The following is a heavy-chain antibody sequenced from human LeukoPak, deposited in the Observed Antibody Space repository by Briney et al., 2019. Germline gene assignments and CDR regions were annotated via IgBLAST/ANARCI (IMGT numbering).Heavy chain of an antibody. V-gene: IGHV3-43*02. D-gene: IGHD3-22*01. CDR1: GFTFDDYA. CDR2: ISGDGGST. J-gene: IGHJ3*02. CDR3: AKDFGVYYYDSSVAFDI. Sequence: GGSLRLSCAASGFTFDDYAMHWVRQAPGKGLEWVSLISGDGGSTYYADSVKGRFTISRDNSKNYLYLQMNSLRTEDTALYYCAKDFGVYYYDSSVAFDIWGQGTMVTVSS.